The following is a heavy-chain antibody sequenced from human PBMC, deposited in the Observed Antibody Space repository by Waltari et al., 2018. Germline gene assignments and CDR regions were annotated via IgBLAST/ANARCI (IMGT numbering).Heavy chain of an antibody. J-gene: IGHJ4*02. CDR3: ARGFRDYYGSGTYYAPTY. D-gene: IGHD3-10*01. Sequence: QVRLMQSGAEVKKPGSSVKVSCKVSGGTFSGYGMMCVRQAPGQGLEWMGGIIPVFATTNYAQKFRGRVTITADESTSSLYLELNSLRFDDTAVYFCARGFRDYYGSGTYYAPTYWGQGTLVTVSS. CDR2: IIPVFATT. CDR1: GGTFSGYG. V-gene: IGHV1-69*12.